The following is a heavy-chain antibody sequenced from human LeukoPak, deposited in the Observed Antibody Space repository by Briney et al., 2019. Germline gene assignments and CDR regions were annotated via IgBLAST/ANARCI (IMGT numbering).Heavy chain of an antibody. CDR3: AKEKNDYSDYSYMDV. V-gene: IGHV3-30*02. CDR2: IRYDGSNK. D-gene: IGHD4-11*01. Sequence: GGSLRLSCAASGFTFSNYGMHWVRQAPGKGLEWVAFIRYDGSNKYCADSVKGRFTVSRDNTKNTLYLQMNSLRAEDTAAYYCAKEKNDYSDYSYMDVWGKGPRSPSP. CDR1: GFTFSNYG. J-gene: IGHJ6*03.